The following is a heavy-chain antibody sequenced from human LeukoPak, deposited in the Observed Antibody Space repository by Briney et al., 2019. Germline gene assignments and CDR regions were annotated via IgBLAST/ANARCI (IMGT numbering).Heavy chain of an antibody. Sequence: ASVKVSCKASGHTFTSYYMHWVRQAPGQGLEWMGIINPSGGSTSYAQKFQGRVTMTRDTSTSTVYMELSSLRSEDTAVYYCARESCSGGSCYSGFDYWGQGTLVTVSS. CDR2: INPSGGST. J-gene: IGHJ4*02. CDR3: ARESCSGGSCYSGFDY. D-gene: IGHD2-15*01. CDR1: GHTFTSYY. V-gene: IGHV1-46*01.